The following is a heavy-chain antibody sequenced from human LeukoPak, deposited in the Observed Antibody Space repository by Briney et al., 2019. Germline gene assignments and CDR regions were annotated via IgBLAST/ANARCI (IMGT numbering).Heavy chain of an antibody. Sequence: ASETLSLTCTVSGGSISSGDYYWSWIRRPPGKGLEWIGYIYYSGSTYYNPSLKSRVTISVDTSKNQFSLKLSSVTAADTAVYYCARAYYDSSGYPNFDYWGQGTLVTVSS. D-gene: IGHD3-22*01. CDR2: IYYSGST. CDR3: ARAYYDSSGYPNFDY. CDR1: GGSISSGDYY. V-gene: IGHV4-30-4*01. J-gene: IGHJ4*02.